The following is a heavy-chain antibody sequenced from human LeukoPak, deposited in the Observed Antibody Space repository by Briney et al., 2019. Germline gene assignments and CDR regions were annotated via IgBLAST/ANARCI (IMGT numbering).Heavy chain of an antibody. CDR3: ARDPSIVGATAPTDY. V-gene: IGHV1-2*02. Sequence: APVKVSCKASGYTFTGYYMHWVRQAPGQGLEWMGWINPNSGGTNYAQKFQGRVTMTRDTSISTAYMELSRLRSDDTAVYYCARDPSIVGATAPTDYWGQGTLVTVSS. CDR2: INPNSGGT. D-gene: IGHD1-26*01. J-gene: IGHJ4*02. CDR1: GYTFTGYY.